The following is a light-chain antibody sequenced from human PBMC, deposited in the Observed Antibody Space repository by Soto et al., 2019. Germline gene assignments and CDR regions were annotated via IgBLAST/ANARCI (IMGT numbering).Light chain of an antibody. Sequence: EFVLTQYPGTMSLSPGETATLSCRASQRVSSTFLAWYQQKPGQPPRLLIYGASTRGTGIPDRFSGSGSGTDFTLTISRLEPEDFAVYYCQHYGSSPPLTFGGGTKVEIK. V-gene: IGKV3-20*01. CDR2: GAS. CDR1: QRVSSTF. J-gene: IGKJ4*01. CDR3: QHYGSSPPLT.